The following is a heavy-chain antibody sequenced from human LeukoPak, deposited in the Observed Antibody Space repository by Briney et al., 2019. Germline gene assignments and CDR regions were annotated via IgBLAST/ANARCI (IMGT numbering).Heavy chain of an antibody. CDR2: IRYDGSNK. CDR3: AKDAPGGSYYYGSGSPNWFDP. CDR1: GFTFSSYG. Sequence: PGGSLRLSCAASGFTFSSYGMHWVRQAPGKGLEWVAFIRYDGSNKYYADSVKGRFTISRDNSKNTLYLQMNSLRAEDTAVYYCAKDAPGGSYYYGSGSPNWFDPWGQGTLVTVSS. J-gene: IGHJ5*02. D-gene: IGHD3-10*01. V-gene: IGHV3-30*02.